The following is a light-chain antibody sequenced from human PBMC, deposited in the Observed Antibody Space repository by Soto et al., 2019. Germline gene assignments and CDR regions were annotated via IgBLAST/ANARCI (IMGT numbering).Light chain of an antibody. CDR1: QGINNY. V-gene: IGKV1-16*02. CDR2: AAS. Sequence: DIQMTQSPSSLSASVGDRVTITYRATQGINNYVAWFQQKAGKAPKSLIYAASSLQGGVPSKVSGSGSGTVFILTISGLQPEDFATYYCLQYHSSPSTFGQGTKLEIK. CDR3: LQYHSSPST. J-gene: IGKJ2*01.